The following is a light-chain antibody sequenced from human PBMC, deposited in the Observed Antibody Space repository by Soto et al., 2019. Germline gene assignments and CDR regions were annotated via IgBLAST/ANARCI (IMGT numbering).Light chain of an antibody. J-gene: IGKJ1*01. CDR1: QSFTSNY. Sequence: IVLTQSPGSLSLSPGAAATLSCRASQSFTSNYLAWYQQRPGQAPRLLIYGASTRAAGIPDRFSGSGSGTALTLTISRLEPEDVAVYYCHQYGKSPRTFGQGTKVEIK. CDR2: GAS. CDR3: HQYGKSPRT. V-gene: IGKV3-20*01.